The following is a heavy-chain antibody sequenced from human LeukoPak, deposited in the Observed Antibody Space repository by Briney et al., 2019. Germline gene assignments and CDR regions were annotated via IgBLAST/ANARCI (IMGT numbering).Heavy chain of an antibody. CDR3: AKDHESDGYPCLDH. J-gene: IGHJ4*02. D-gene: IGHD3-22*01. CDR1: GFTFSSYA. V-gene: IGHV3-30-3*01. CDR2: ISYDGSNK. Sequence: GGSLRLSCAASGFTFSSYAMHWVRQAPGKELEWVAVISYDGSNKYYADSVKGRFTISRDNSKNTLSLQMDSLRAEDTAVYYCAKDHESDGYPCLDHWGLGTLVTVSS.